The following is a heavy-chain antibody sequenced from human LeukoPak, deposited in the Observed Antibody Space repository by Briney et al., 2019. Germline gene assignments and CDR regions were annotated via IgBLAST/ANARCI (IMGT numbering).Heavy chain of an antibody. CDR1: GLTFSSYS. CDR3: ARDHYDFWSGYYPDLDY. V-gene: IGHV3-21*01. D-gene: IGHD3-3*01. J-gene: IGHJ4*01. Sequence: GGSMRLSCAASGLTFSSYSMNWVRHAPGRGLEWVSSISCSSSYIYYADSVKGRFTISRDNAKNSLYLQMNSLRAEDTAVYYCARDHYDFWSGYYPDLDYWGQGTLVTVSS. CDR2: ISCSSSYI.